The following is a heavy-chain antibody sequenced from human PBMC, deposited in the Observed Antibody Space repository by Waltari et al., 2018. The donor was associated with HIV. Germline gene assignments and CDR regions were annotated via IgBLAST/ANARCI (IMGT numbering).Heavy chain of an antibody. CDR3: ARSLWSGLSS. CDR2: IYYSGNT. D-gene: IGHD3-3*01. CDR1: GGSVHSANFY. Sequence: QAQLQESGPAVVRPSTTLSLTCSVTGGSVHSANFYWSWIRQSPGKGLEWVGYIYYSGNTNYNPVLKNRVSMSIDKSKNHVSLTLRSVAGTDTAVYYCARSLWSGLSSWGQGILVTVSS. V-gene: IGHV4-61*01. J-gene: IGHJ1*01.